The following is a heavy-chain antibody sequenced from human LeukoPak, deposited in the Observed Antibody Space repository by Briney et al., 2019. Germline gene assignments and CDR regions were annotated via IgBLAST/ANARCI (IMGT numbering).Heavy chain of an antibody. V-gene: IGHV4-59*08. CDR1: GGSIGTYY. CDR3: ARHIGGGIENMDV. CDR2: IYVTGST. J-gene: IGHJ6*03. D-gene: IGHD3-16*02. Sequence: SETLSLTCTVSGGSIGTYYWSWIRQSPGKGLEWIGYIYVTGSTRYNPYLQSRVTISVDTSRNQFFLKMSSVTAADTAVYYCARHIGGGIENMDVWGKGTKVTVSS.